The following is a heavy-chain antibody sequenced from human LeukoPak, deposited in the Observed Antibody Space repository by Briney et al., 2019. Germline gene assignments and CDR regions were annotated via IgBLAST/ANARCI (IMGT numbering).Heavy chain of an antibody. J-gene: IGHJ6*03. Sequence: SETLSLTCSVSGGSITSDHWSWIRQPAGKGLEWIGRIYTGGTINYNPSLQSRVTMSVDTSRRQVSLNLMSVTAADTAVYYCARDVRVLYNYYMDVWGKGTTVIVSS. V-gene: IGHV4-4*07. CDR2: IYTGGTI. CDR1: GGSITSDH. CDR3: ARDVRVLYNYYMDV.